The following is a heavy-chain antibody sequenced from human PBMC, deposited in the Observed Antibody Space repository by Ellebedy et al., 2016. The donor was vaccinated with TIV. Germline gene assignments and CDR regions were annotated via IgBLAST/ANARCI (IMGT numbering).Heavy chain of an antibody. D-gene: IGHD2-2*01. J-gene: IGHJ4*02. CDR2: INHSGNT. V-gene: IGHV4-34*01. CDR3: ARVGVGYCSGTSCFLDN. CDR1: GGSFSDYF. Sequence: SETLSLTXAVYGGSFSDYFWTWIRQPPGKGLEWIAEINHSGNTNYNPSLKSRVTISVDTTKNQFSLKMTSVTASDTAVYYCARVGVGYCSGTSCFLDNWGLGTLVTVSS.